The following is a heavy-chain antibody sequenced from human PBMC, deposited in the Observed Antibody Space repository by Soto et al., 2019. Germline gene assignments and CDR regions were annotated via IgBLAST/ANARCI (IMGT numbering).Heavy chain of an antibody. Sequence: PSETLSLTCTVSGGSISSGGYYWSWIRQHPGKGLEWIGYIYYSGSTYYNPSLKSRVTISVDRSRNQFSLKLSSVTAADTAVYFCATQSYSNSGAYYYYAMDVWGQGTTVTVSS. CDR2: IYYSGST. CDR1: GGSISSGGYY. D-gene: IGHD4-4*01. CDR3: ATQSYSNSGAYYYYAMDV. J-gene: IGHJ6*02. V-gene: IGHV4-31*09.